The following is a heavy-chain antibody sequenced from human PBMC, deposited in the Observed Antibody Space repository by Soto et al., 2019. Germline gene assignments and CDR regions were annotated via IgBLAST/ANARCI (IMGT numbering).Heavy chain of an antibody. V-gene: IGHV1-3*01. CDR1: GYVFNKYA. D-gene: IGHD6-13*01. Sequence: QVKLVQSGAEVKKPGAAVKISCTASGYVFNKYAIHWVRQAPGRGIEWMGWVNAAHRSTEYSQRFQDGVTLTMDTSASTAYMELGSLTSDDTGVYFWARDRSSTWYRMIASWGQGTPITVSS. CDR2: VNAAHRST. CDR3: ARDRSSTWYRMIAS. J-gene: IGHJ4*02.